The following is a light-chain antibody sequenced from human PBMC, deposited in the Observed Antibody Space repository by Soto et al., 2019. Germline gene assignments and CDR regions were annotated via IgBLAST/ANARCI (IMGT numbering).Light chain of an antibody. CDR3: QQYNSYSWT. V-gene: IGKV1-5*01. CDR2: DAS. Sequence: DIQMTQSPASLSASLGDRVTITCRASQTISSWLAWYQQKPGKAPKLLIYDASSVESGVPSRFSGSGSGTEFTLTISSLQPDDFATYYCQQYNSYSWTFGQGTKVDIK. J-gene: IGKJ1*01. CDR1: QTISSW.